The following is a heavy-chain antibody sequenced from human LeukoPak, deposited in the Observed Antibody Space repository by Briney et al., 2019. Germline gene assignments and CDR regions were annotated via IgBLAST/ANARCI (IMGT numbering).Heavy chain of an antibody. CDR3: ARDRVEAGYYWALFDP. V-gene: IGHV4-61*02. Sequence: SETLSLTCTVSGGSISSGSYYWSWIRQPAGKGLEWIGRIYTSGSTNYNPSLKSRVTISVDTSKNQFSLKLSSVTAADTAVYYCARDRVEAGYYWALFDPWGQGTLVTVSS. J-gene: IGHJ5*02. CDR2: IYTSGST. CDR1: GGSISSGSYY. D-gene: IGHD3-9*01.